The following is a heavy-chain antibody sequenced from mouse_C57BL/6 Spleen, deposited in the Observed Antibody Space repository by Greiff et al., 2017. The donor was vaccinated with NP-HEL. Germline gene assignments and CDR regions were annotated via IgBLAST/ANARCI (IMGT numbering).Heavy chain of an antibody. Sequence: QVQLQQPGAELVKPGASVKLSCKASGYTFTSYWMHWVKQRPGQGLEWIGMIHPTSGSTNYNEKFKSKATLTVDKSSSTAYMQLSSLTSEDSAVYYCARPIYDGYYLAWFAYWGQGTLVTVSA. CDR1: GYTFTSYW. CDR3: ARPIYDGYYLAWFAY. J-gene: IGHJ3*01. CDR2: IHPTSGST. D-gene: IGHD2-3*01. V-gene: IGHV1-64*01.